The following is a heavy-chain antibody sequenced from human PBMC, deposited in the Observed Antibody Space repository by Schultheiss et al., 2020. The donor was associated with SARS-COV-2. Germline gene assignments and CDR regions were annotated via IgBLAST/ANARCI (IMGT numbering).Heavy chain of an antibody. D-gene: IGHD3-3*01. Sequence: SETLSLTCTVSGGSISSYYWSWIRQPPGKGLEWIGNFFHSGSTNYNPSLKSRVTISIDTSKNQFSLSLNSVTAADTATYFCARVLETYPYYMDVWGKGTTVTVSS. V-gene: IGHV4-59*01. J-gene: IGHJ6*03. CDR2: FFHSGST. CDR3: ARVLETYPYYMDV. CDR1: GGSISSYY.